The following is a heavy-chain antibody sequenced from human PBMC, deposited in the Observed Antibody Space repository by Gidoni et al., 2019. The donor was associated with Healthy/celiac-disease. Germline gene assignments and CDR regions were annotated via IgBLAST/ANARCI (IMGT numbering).Heavy chain of an antibody. J-gene: IGHJ6*02. CDR2: INHSGST. V-gene: IGHV4-34*01. CDR3: ARGSGTAALKNYGMDV. CDR1: GGSFSGYY. Sequence: QVQLQQWGAGLLKPSETLSLTCAVYGGSFSGYYWSWIRQPPGKGLEWIGEINHSGSTNYNPSLKSRVTISVDTSKNQFSLKLSSVTAADTAVYYCARGSGTAALKNYGMDVWGQGTTVTVSS. D-gene: IGHD1-1*01.